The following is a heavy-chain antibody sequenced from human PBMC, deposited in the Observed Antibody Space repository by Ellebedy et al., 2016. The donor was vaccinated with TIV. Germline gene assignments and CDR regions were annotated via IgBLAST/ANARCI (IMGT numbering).Heavy chain of an antibody. J-gene: IGHJ6*02. D-gene: IGHD2-2*01. V-gene: IGHV3-30*04. CDR1: GFTFSSYA. CDR3: ARDRAIYCSSTSCYDAFNYYYYGMDV. Sequence: GGSLRLSXAASGFTFSSYAMHWVRQAPGKGLEWVAVISYDGSNKYYADSVKGRFTISRDNSKNTLYLQMNSLRAEDTAVYYCARDRAIYCSSTSCYDAFNYYYYGMDVWGQGTTVTVSS. CDR2: ISYDGSNK.